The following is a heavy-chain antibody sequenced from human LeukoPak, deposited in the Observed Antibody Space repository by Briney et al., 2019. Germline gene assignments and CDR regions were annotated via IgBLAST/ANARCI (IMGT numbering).Heavy chain of an antibody. CDR1: GFTFSNYW. Sequence: GGSLRLSCEGSGFTFSNYWMSWVRQAPGKGLEWVANIQQHGSETYYGDSVKGRFTISRDNAKNSLYLQMNSLRAEDTAVYYCATYSSSNGREFQYWGQGTLVAVSS. CDR3: ATYSSSNGREFQY. CDR2: IQQHGSET. D-gene: IGHD2-2*01. V-gene: IGHV3-7*01. J-gene: IGHJ1*01.